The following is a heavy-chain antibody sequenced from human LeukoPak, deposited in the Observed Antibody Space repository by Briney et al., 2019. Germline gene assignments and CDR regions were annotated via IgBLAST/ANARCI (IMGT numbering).Heavy chain of an antibody. CDR2: IYSGGST. V-gene: IGHV3-53*01. CDR1: GFTVSSNY. Sequence: GGSLRLSCAASGFTVSSNYMSWVRQAPGKGLEWVSVIYSGGSTYYADSVKGRFTISRDNSKNTLYLQMNSLRAEDTAVYYCVRVTPPHDFWSGYLGAFDIWGQGTMVTVSS. CDR3: VRVTPPHDFWSGYLGAFDI. D-gene: IGHD3-3*01. J-gene: IGHJ3*02.